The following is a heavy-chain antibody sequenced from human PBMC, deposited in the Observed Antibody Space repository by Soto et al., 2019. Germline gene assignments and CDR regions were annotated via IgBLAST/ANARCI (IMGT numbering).Heavy chain of an antibody. CDR1: GFTFSSYG. V-gene: IGHV3-30*18. Sequence: ESGGGVVQPGRSLRLSCAASGFTFSSYGMHWVRQAPGKGLEWVAVISYDGSNKYYADSVKGRFTISRDNSKNTLYLQMNSLRAEDTAVYYCAKVAITGTTTGDYWGQGTLVTVSS. CDR3: AKVAITGTTTGDY. J-gene: IGHJ4*02. D-gene: IGHD1-7*01. CDR2: ISYDGSNK.